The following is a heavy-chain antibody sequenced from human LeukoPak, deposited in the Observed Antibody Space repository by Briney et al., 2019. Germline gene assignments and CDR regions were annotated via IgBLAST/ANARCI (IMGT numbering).Heavy chain of an antibody. CDR3: ARGPNSSGWFTGSRGAFDI. Sequence: ASVKVSCKASGYTFTGYYMHWVRQAPGQGLEWMGWINPNSGGTNCAQKFQGRVTMTRDTSISTAYMELSRLRSDDTAVYYCARGPNSSGWFTGSRGAFDIWGQGTMVTVSS. V-gene: IGHV1-2*02. J-gene: IGHJ3*02. CDR1: GYTFTGYY. D-gene: IGHD6-19*01. CDR2: INPNSGGT.